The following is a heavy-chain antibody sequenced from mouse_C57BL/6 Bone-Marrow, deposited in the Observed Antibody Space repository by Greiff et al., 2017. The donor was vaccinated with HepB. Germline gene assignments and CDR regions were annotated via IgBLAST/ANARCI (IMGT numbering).Heavy chain of an antibody. Sequence: QVQLQQPGAELVMPGASVKLSCKASGYTFTSYWMHWVKQRPGQGLEWIGEIDPSDSYTNYNQKFKGKSTLTVDKSSSTAYMQLSSLTSEDSAVYSCARSVYYYGSRWYFDVWGTGTTVTVSS. J-gene: IGHJ1*03. CDR2: IDPSDSYT. CDR3: ARSVYYYGSRWYFDV. D-gene: IGHD1-1*01. CDR1: GYTFTSYW. V-gene: IGHV1-69*01.